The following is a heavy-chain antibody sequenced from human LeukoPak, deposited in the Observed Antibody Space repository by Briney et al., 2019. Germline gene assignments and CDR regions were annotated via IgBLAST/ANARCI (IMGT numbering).Heavy chain of an antibody. CDR1: GHTFTGYY. J-gene: IGHJ4*02. CDR2: INPNSGGT. D-gene: IGHD3-10*01. CDR3: ARGGLYGSGSYYIL. V-gene: IGHV1-2*02. Sequence: ASVKVSCKASGHTFTGYYMHWVRQAPGQGLEWMGWINPNSGGTNYAQKFQGRVTMTRDTSISTAYMELSRLRSDDTAVYYCARGGLYGSGSYYILWGQGTLVTVSS.